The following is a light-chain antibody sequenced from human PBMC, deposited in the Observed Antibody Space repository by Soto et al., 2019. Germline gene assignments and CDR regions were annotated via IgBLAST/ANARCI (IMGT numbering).Light chain of an antibody. CDR3: QQGLGFPPT. V-gene: IGKV1-39*01. J-gene: IGKJ4*01. CDR2: AVS. CDR1: QSIESY. Sequence: DIPMTQSPSSLSASVGDRVIITCRASQSIESYLNWYQQKPGKSPKLLIYAVSRLQTGVSSRFSGSASGTVFSLTINNLQPEDYAIYYCQQGLGFPPTFGEGTKV.